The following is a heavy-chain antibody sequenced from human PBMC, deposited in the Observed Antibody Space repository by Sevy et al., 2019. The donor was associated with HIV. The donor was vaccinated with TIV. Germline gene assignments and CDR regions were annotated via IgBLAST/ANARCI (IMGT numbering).Heavy chain of an antibody. D-gene: IGHD3-22*01. CDR1: GFTFSVYW. CDR2: MKEDGSDK. Sequence: GGSLRLSCAASGFTFSVYWMSWVRQAPGKGLEWVATMKEDGSDKDYVDSVKGRFTISRDNAKNSLYLQMNSLRAEDTAVYYCAKDSGISAQIVVTLRYWGQGTQVTVSS. CDR3: AKDSGISAQIVVTLRY. V-gene: IGHV3-7*03. J-gene: IGHJ4*02.